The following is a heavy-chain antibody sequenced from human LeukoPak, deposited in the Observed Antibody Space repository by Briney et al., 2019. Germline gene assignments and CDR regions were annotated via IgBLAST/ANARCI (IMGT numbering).Heavy chain of an antibody. D-gene: IGHD5-18*01. CDR3: ARAQMSLEGLRRGYSYDYKFDY. J-gene: IGHJ4*02. CDR2: ISAYNGNT. Sequence: GASVKVSCKASGYTFTSYGISWVRQAPGQGLEWMGWISAYNGNTNYAQKLQGRVTMTTDTSTSTAYMELSSLRSEDTAVYYCARAQMSLEGLRRGYSYDYKFDYWGQGTLVTVSS. V-gene: IGHV1-18*01. CDR1: GYTFTSYG.